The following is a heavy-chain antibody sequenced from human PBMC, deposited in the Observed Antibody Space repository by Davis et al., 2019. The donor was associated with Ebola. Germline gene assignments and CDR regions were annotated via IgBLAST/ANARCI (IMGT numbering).Heavy chain of an antibody. Sequence: PGGSLRLSCAASGLTFSAYGMHWVRQASGKGLEWVGRIRSKANSYATAYAASVKGRFTISRDDSKNTAYLQMNSLKTEDTAVYYCTSSIDAFDIWGQGTMVTVSS. CDR1: GLTFSAYG. J-gene: IGHJ3*02. CDR2: IRSKANSYAT. CDR3: TSSIDAFDI. V-gene: IGHV3-73*01.